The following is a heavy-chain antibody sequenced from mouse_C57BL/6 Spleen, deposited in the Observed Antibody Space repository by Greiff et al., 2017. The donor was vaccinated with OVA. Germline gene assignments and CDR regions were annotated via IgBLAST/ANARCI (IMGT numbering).Heavy chain of an antibody. D-gene: IGHD2-5*01. Sequence: EVKLMESGPGLVKPSQSLSLTCSVTGYSITSGYYWNWIRQFPGNKLEWMSYISYDGSNNYNPSLKNRISITRDTSKNQFFLKLNSMTTEDTATYYCASKSNYGWFAYWGQGTLVTVSA. CDR1: GYSITSGYY. V-gene: IGHV3-6*01. J-gene: IGHJ3*01. CDR3: ASKSNYGWFAY. CDR2: ISYDGSN.